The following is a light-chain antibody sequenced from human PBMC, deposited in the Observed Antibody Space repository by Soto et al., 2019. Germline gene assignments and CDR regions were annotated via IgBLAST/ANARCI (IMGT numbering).Light chain of an antibody. CDR1: SRDVGGYNY. Sequence: QSVLTQPPSASGSPGQSVTMSCTGTSRDVGGYNYVSWCQQHPGKAPKLMIYEVTMRPSGVPDRFSGSKSGNTASLTVSGLLPDDEADYYCASYAGSNKVFGTGTKVTVL. J-gene: IGLJ1*01. V-gene: IGLV2-8*01. CDR2: EVT. CDR3: ASYAGSNKV.